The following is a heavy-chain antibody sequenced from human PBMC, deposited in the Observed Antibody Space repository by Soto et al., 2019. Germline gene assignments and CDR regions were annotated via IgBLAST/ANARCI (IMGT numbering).Heavy chain of an antibody. Sequence: EVQLVESGGGLVQPGGSLRLSCAASGFTVSSNYMSWVRQAPGKGLEWVSVIYSGGSTYYADSVKGRFTISRDNSKNTLYLLMNSLRAEDTAVYYCARAQHYYGMDVWGQGTTVTVSS. CDR2: IYSGGST. CDR3: ARAQHYYGMDV. CDR1: GFTVSSNY. V-gene: IGHV3-66*01. J-gene: IGHJ6*02.